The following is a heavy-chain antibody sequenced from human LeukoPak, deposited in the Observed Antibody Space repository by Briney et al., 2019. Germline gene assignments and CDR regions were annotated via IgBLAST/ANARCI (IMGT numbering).Heavy chain of an antibody. Sequence: SETLSLTCTVSGGSISDYYWSWIRQPARKGLEWIGRIYSSGSTNYNPSLKSRVTMSVATSKNQFSLKLSSVTAADTAVYYCARQAYDTGYDAFDIWGQGTMVTVSS. CDR3: ARQAYDTGYDAFDI. V-gene: IGHV4-4*07. D-gene: IGHD3-22*01. CDR1: GGSISDYY. CDR2: IYSSGST. J-gene: IGHJ3*02.